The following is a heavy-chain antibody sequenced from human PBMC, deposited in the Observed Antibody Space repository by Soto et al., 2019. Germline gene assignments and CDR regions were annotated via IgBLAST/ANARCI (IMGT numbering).Heavy chain of an antibody. V-gene: IGHV2-5*02. CDR1: GFSLSTTGVG. Sequence: QITLKESGPTLVKPTQPLTRTCSFSGFSLSTTGVGVGWIRQSPGKALEWLAIIYWDNDKRYSPSLKSRVTITKDTSKNQVVLTVTNMDPVDTGTYYFARSLWFGELHWGQGALVTVSS. J-gene: IGHJ4*02. CDR2: IYWDNDK. D-gene: IGHD3-10*01. CDR3: ARSLWFGELH.